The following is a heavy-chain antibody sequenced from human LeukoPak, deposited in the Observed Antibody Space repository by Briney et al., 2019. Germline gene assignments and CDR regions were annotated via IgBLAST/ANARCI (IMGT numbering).Heavy chain of an antibody. V-gene: IGHV4-59*08. CDR2: IYYTGST. CDR3: ARHNARQRGWIGEVDY. J-gene: IGHJ4*02. Sequence: SETLSLTCSVSGGTINNYYWSWIRRPPGKGLEWIAYIYYTGSTNYNPSLKSRVTISVDTSKNQFSLMLSSVTAADAAVYFCARHNARQRGWIGEVDYWGQGALVTVSS. D-gene: IGHD3-10*01. CDR1: GGTINNYY.